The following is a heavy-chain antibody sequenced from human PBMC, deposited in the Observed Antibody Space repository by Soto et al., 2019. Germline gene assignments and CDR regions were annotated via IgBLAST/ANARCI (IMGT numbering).Heavy chain of an antibody. D-gene: IGHD4-17*01. V-gene: IGHV4-59*01. CDR2: IYYSGST. CDR3: ARDHPYGYYYYGMDV. Sequence: SETLSLTCTVSGGSISSYYWSWIRQPPGKGLEWIGYIYYSGSTNYNPSLKSRVTISVDTSKNQFSLKLSSVTAADTAVYYCARDHPYGYYYYGMDVWGQGTTVTVSS. CDR1: GGSISSYY. J-gene: IGHJ6*02.